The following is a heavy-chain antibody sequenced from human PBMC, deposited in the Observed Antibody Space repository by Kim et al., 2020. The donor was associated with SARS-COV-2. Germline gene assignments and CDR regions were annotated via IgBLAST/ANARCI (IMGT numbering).Heavy chain of an antibody. J-gene: IGHJ4*02. CDR1: GGSITSDGYF. D-gene: IGHD3-10*01. V-gene: IGHV4-31*03. Sequence: SETLSLTCTVSGGSITSDGYFWSWIRQHPGKGLEWIGYIYYTGSTYYNPSLRSRVTILVDTSKTQFSLKLSSVTAADMAVYYCARVSGSGSSTRLDYWVQGTLVTVSS. CDR2: IYYTGST. CDR3: ARVSGSGSSTRLDY.